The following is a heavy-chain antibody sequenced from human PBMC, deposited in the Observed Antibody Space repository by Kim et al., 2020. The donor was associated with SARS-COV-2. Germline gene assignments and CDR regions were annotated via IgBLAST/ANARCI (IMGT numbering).Heavy chain of an antibody. CDR2: GIEK. Sequence: GIEKYYLDSVKGRFTSSRDNARKSVSRQMNNLRVEDTAVYYCARGRGADYWGQGTLVTVSS. V-gene: IGHV3-7*01. CDR3: ARGRGADY. D-gene: IGHD3-10*01. J-gene: IGHJ4*02.